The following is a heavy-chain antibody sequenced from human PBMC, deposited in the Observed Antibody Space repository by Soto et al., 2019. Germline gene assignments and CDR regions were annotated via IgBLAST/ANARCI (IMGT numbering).Heavy chain of an antibody. CDR1: GYTFTSYD. J-gene: IGHJ4*02. CDR2: MNPDSGNT. CDR3: ARSVGGSNVNFDY. D-gene: IGHD3-10*01. Sequence: ASVKVSRKASGYTFTSYDINWVRQATGQGPEWMGWMNPDSGNTGYVQKFQGRVTMTRNTAISTAYMELSSLRSEDTAVYYCARSVGGSNVNFDYWGQGTLVTVSS. V-gene: IGHV1-8*01.